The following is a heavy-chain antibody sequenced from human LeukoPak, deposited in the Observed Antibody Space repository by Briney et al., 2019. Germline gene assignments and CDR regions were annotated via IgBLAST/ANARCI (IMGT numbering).Heavy chain of an antibody. CDR3: AKDRGYYYDSSGYLVEEGGGSYFDY. CDR2: IKQDGSEK. Sequence: GGSLRLSCAASGFTFNTYWMSWVRQAPGKGLEWVANIKQDGSEKYYVDSVKGRFTISRDNAKNSLYLQMNSLRAEDTALYYCAKDRGYYYDSSGYLVEEGGGSYFDYWGQGTLVTVSS. CDR1: GFTFNTYW. V-gene: IGHV3-7*03. D-gene: IGHD3-22*01. J-gene: IGHJ4*02.